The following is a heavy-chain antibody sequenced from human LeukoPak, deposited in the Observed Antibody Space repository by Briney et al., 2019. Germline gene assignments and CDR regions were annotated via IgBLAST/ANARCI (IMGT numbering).Heavy chain of an antibody. Sequence: GSSVKVSCKASGGTFSSYAISWVRQAPGQGLEWMGGIIPIFGTANYAQKFQGRVTVTADESTSTAYMELSSLRSEDTAVYYCARDSKYYGSGSYYGYWGQGTLVTVS. CDR3: ARDSKYYGSGSYYGY. CDR1: GGTFSSYA. J-gene: IGHJ4*02. CDR2: IIPIFGTA. D-gene: IGHD3-10*01. V-gene: IGHV1-69*01.